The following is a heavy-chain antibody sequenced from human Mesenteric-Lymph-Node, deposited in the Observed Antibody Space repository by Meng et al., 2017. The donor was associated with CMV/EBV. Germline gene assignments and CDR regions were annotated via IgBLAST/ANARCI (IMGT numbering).Heavy chain of an antibody. CDR1: GFTFSSYA. CDR3: AKSLVSYYFDY. Sequence: LSCAASGFTFSSYAMSWVRQAPGKGLEWVSGISGNAGSTYYADSVKGRFTISRDNSKNTLYLRMNSLRAEDTAVYYCAKSLVSYYFDYWGQGTLVTVSS. V-gene: IGHV3-23*01. J-gene: IGHJ4*02. CDR2: ISGNAGST. D-gene: IGHD3-16*02.